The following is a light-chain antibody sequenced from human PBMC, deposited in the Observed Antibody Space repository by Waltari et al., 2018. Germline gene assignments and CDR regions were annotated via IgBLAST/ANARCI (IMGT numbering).Light chain of an antibody. CDR1: QGIANK. V-gene: IGKV1-16*01. CDR3: QQGNSYPFT. CDR2: RAS. Sequence: DIQMTQSPSSLSASVGDTVTITFQASQGIANKLNWEQQKPGKAPELLIYRASSLQGGVPSRFSGSGSGTDFTLTISSLQPEDFATYYCQQGNSYPFTFGPGTKMDIK. J-gene: IGKJ3*01.